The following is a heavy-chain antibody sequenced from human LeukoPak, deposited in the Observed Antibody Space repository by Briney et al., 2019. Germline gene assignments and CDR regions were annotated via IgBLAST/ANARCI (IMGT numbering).Heavy chain of an antibody. CDR3: ARGGGTIFGVVIANDAFDI. CDR1: GFTFSSYW. CDR2: INSDGSST. J-gene: IGHJ3*02. Sequence: GGSLRLSCAASGFTFSSYWMHWVRQAPGKGLVWVSRINSDGSSTSYADSVKGRFTISRDNAKSTLYLQMNSLRAEDTAVYYCARGGGTIFGVVIANDAFDIWGQGTMVTVSS. D-gene: IGHD3-3*01. V-gene: IGHV3-74*01.